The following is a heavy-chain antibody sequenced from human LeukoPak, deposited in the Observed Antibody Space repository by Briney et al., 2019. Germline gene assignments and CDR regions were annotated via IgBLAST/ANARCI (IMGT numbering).Heavy chain of an antibody. V-gene: IGHV3-21*03. CDR1: GFTFSSYS. J-gene: IGHJ3*02. CDR2: ISSSSSYI. D-gene: IGHD5-18*01. CDR3: TRDGSYSYGPLRAFDI. Sequence: GGSLRLSCAASGFTFSSYSMNWVRQAPGKGLEWVSSISSSSSYIYYADSVKGRFTISRDNAKNSLYLQMNSLKTEDTAVYYCTRDGSYSYGPLRAFDIWGQGTVVTVSS.